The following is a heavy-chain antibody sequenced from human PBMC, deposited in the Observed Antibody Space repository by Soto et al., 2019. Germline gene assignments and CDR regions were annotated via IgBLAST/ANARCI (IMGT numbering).Heavy chain of an antibody. V-gene: IGHV1-69*15. CDR1: GDPLISYA. Sequence: GXPVKVACKASGDPLISYAIIWVRQAPGKGLEWMGKIIPTFGRTNYAQKFQGRLTISADDSTSTAYMELSSLLSEDTAVYYCARDPLSSFAMDVWGQGTTVTVSS. CDR2: IIPTFGRT. CDR3: ARDPLSSFAMDV. D-gene: IGHD3-10*02. J-gene: IGHJ6*02.